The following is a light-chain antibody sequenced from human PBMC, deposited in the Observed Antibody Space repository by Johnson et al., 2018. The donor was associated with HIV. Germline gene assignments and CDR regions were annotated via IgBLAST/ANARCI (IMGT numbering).Light chain of an antibody. CDR1: SSNIGNNY. CDR3: GTWDSILSAGGV. J-gene: IGLJ1*01. Sequence: QSVLTQPPSVSAAPGQKVTISCSGSSSNIGNNYVSWFQHLPGTAPKLLIYENNKRPSGIPDRFSASKSGTSATLGITGLQTGDEADYYCGTWDSILSAGGVFGTGTNVTVL. CDR2: ENN. V-gene: IGLV1-51*02.